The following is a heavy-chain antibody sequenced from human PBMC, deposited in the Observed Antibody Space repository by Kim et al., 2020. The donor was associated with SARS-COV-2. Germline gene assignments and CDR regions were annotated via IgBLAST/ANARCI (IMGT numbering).Heavy chain of an antibody. CDR1: GGSFSGYY. J-gene: IGHJ4*02. D-gene: IGHD2-8*02. V-gene: IGHV4-34*01. CDR3: ARGGIDSATGGDFDY. Sequence: SETLSLTCAVYGGSFSGYYWSWIRQPPGKGLEWIGEVSHSGSTNYNPSLKSRFTISVDTPKKQLSLKLSSVTAADTAVYYCARGGIDSATGGDFDYWGQG. CDR2: VSHSGST.